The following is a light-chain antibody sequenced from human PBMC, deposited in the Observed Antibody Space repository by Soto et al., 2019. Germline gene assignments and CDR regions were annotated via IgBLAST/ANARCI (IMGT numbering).Light chain of an antibody. CDR2: AAS. V-gene: IGKV1-9*01. CDR3: QQYTSYSRA. J-gene: IGKJ1*01. CDR1: QGISSY. Sequence: DIQLTQSPSFLSASVGDRVTITCRASQGISSYLAWYQQKPGKAPKLLIYAASTLQSGVPSRFSGSGSGTDFTLTISGLQPDDFTTYYCQQYTSYSRAFGQGTKV.